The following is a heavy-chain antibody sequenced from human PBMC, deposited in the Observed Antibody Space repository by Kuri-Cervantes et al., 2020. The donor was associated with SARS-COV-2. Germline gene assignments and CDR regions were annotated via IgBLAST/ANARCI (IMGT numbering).Heavy chain of an antibody. J-gene: IGHJ4*02. V-gene: IGHV3-21*01. D-gene: IGHD3-10*01. CDR3: ARVRGVGY. Sequence: GESPKISCAASGFTFSSYSMNWVRQAPGKGLEWVSSISSSSSYIYYADSVKGRFTISRDNAKNSLYLQMNSLRAEDTAVYYCARVRGVGYWGQGTLVTVSS. CDR2: ISSSSSYI. CDR1: GFTFSSYS.